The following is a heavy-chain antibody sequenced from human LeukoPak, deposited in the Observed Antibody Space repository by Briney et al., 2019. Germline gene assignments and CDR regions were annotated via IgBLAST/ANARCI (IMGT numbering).Heavy chain of an antibody. CDR1: GFTFSDYY. CDR3: AGYDYGDKDAFDI. V-gene: IGHV3-11*01. D-gene: IGHD4-17*01. Sequence: GGSLRLSCAASGFTFSDYYMSWIRQAPGKGLEWVSYISSSGSTIYYADSVKGRFTTSRDNAKNSLYLQMNSLRAEDTAVYYCAGYDYGDKDAFDIWGQGTMVTVSS. CDR2: ISSSGSTI. J-gene: IGHJ3*02.